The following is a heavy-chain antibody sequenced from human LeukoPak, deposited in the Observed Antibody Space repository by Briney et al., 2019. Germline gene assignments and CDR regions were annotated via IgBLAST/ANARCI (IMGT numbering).Heavy chain of an antibody. Sequence: ASVKVSCKASGYTFTSYGISWVRQAPGQGLEWMGWISVYNGNTNYAQKLQGRVTMTTDTSTSTAYMELRSLRSDDTAVYYCARDRGVYSGPKFDYWGQGTLVTVSA. J-gene: IGHJ4*02. V-gene: IGHV1-18*01. CDR1: GYTFTSYG. D-gene: IGHD5-12*01. CDR3: ARDRGVYSGPKFDY. CDR2: ISVYNGNT.